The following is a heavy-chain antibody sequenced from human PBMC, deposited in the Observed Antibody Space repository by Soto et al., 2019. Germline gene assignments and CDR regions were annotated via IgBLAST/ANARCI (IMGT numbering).Heavy chain of an antibody. Sequence: QVQLVESGGGVVQPGRSLRLSCAASGFTFSSYGMHWVRQAPGKGLEWVAVIWYDGSNKYYSDSVKGRFTISGDNSKNRLYLEMNSLGSVDTAVYYCGRVGLQGWGPTDTLGDYWCQGTLVTVSS. CDR3: GRVGLQGWGPTDTLGDY. CDR1: GFTFSSYG. V-gene: IGHV3-33*01. CDR2: IWYDGSNK. D-gene: IGHD3-16*01. J-gene: IGHJ4*02.